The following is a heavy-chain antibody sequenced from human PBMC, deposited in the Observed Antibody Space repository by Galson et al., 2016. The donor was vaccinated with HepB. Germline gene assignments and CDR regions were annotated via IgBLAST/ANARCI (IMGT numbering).Heavy chain of an antibody. D-gene: IGHD3-3*01. Sequence: SVKVSCKASGYTFTSYDINWVRQATGQGLEWMGWMNPNSGNTGYAQKFQGRVTMTRNTSINTAYMELSSLRSEDTAVYYCAGYEERRDGFDIWGQGTMVTVSS. CDR1: GYTFTSYD. J-gene: IGHJ3*02. V-gene: IGHV1-8*01. CDR3: AGYEERRDGFDI. CDR2: MNPNSGNT.